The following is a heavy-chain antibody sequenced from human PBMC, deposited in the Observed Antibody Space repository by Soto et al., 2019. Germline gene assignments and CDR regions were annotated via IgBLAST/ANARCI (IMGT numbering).Heavy chain of an antibody. V-gene: IGHV3-7*01. Sequence: EVQLVESGGGLVQPGGSLRLSCAASGFTFSSYWMSWVRQAPGKGLEWVANIKQDGSEKYYVDSVKGRFTISRDNAKNSLYLQMNSLRAEDTAVHYCARERPIAAADYWGQGTLVTVSS. CDR2: IKQDGSEK. CDR1: GFTFSSYW. J-gene: IGHJ4*02. D-gene: IGHD6-13*01. CDR3: ARERPIAAADY.